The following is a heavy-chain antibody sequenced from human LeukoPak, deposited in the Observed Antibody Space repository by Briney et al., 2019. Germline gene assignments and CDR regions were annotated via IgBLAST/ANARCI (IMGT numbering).Heavy chain of an antibody. CDR2: MNPNSGNT. CDR3: ARGRGYYDFWSGPEGV. V-gene: IGHV1-8*01. Sequence: ASVKVSCKASGYTFTSYDINWVRQATGQGLEWMGWMNPNSGNTGYAQKFQGRVTMTRNTSISTAYMELSSLRSEDTAVYYCARGRGYYDFWSGPEGVWGQGTTVTASS. CDR1: GYTFTSYD. D-gene: IGHD3-3*01. J-gene: IGHJ6*02.